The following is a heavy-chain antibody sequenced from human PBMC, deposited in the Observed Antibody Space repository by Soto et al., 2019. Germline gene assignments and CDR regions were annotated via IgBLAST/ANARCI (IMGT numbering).Heavy chain of an antibody. CDR3: ARDGGAYCGGDCYLNRFDP. D-gene: IGHD2-21*02. CDR1: GYTFTSYG. CDR2: ISAYNGNT. J-gene: IGHJ5*02. Sequence: SVKVSCKASGYTFTSYGISWVRQAPGQGLEWMGWISAYNGNTNYAQKLQGGVTMTTDTSTSTAYMELRSLRSDDTAVYYCARDGGAYCGGDCYLNRFDPWGQGNLVTVSS. V-gene: IGHV1-18*04.